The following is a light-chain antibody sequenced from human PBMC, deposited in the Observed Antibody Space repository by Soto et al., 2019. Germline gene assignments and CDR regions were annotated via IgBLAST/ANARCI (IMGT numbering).Light chain of an antibody. CDR1: SSDVGAYDY. J-gene: IGLJ1*01. CDR2: AIN. V-gene: IGLV2-8*01. Sequence: QSALTQPPSASGSPGQSVTISCTGTSSDVGAYDYVSWYQQRPGKAPKLMLYAINKQLIGVDVRFSAWKSGNTDSLTVSGLEAEDAADYYGSSFAGSNDFPYLFGNGSKVTVL. CDR3: SSFAGSNDFPYL.